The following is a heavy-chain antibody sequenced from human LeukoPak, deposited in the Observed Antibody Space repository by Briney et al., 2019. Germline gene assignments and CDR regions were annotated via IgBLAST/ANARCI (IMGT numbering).Heavy chain of an antibody. V-gene: IGHV4-34*01. CDR3: TKTSTTVTQKAPSMDV. CDR1: GGSLSGYY. D-gene: IGHD4-11*01. J-gene: IGHJ6*02. CDR2: INYSGST. Sequence: SETLSLTCAVYGGSLSGYYWSWIRQPPGKGLEWIGEINYSGSTNYNPSLKSRVTISVDTSKNQFSLKLSSVTAADTAVYYCTKTSTTVTQKAPSMDVWGQGTTVTVSS.